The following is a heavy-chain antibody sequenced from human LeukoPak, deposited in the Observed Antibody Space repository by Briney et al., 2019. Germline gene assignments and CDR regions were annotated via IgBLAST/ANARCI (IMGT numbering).Heavy chain of an antibody. V-gene: IGHV4-59*08. D-gene: IGHD3-9*01. J-gene: IGHJ5*02. CDR2: IDYNGRA. CDR1: GDPISGYY. CDR3: AKVVLRYFDWLSPRWFDP. Sequence: PSETLSLTCTVSGDPISGYYWSWIRQSPAKGLEWLVYIDYNGRATYNPSLRSRLTTSVDMSKNEFSLKLSSVTAADTAVYYCAKVVLRYFDWLSPRWFDPWGQGTLVTVSS.